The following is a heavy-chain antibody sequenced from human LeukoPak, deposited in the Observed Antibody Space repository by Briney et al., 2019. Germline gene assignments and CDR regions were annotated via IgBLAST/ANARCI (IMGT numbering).Heavy chain of an antibody. CDR2: IIPIFATA. CDR1: GGTFSSYA. V-gene: IGHV1-69*13. D-gene: IGHD3-22*01. Sequence: SVKVSCKASGGTFSSYAISWVRQAPGQGLEWMGGIIPIFATANYAQKFQGRVTVTADESTSTAYMELSSLRSEDTAVYYCARGPITTRSHFDYWGQGTLVTVSS. CDR3: ARGPITTRSHFDY. J-gene: IGHJ4*02.